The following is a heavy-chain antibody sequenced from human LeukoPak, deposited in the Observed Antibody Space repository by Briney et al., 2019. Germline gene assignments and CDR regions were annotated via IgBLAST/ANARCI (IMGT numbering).Heavy chain of an antibody. Sequence: ASVKVSCKASGGTFSSYAISWVRQAPGQGLEWMGGIIPTFGTANYAQKFQGRVTITADESTSTAYMELSSLRSEDTAVYYCARDRCSSTSCPYRSNYYYYGMDVWGKGTTVTVSS. CDR2: IIPTFGTA. V-gene: IGHV1-69*13. CDR1: GGTFSSYA. CDR3: ARDRCSSTSCPYRSNYYYYGMDV. D-gene: IGHD2-2*01. J-gene: IGHJ6*04.